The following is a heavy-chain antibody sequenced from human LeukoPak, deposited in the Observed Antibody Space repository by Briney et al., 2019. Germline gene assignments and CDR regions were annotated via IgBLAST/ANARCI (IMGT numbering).Heavy chain of an antibody. CDR3: ASYTTVTNPDAFDI. J-gene: IGHJ3*02. CDR2: IYYTGST. D-gene: IGHD4-17*01. Sequence: SETLSLTCTVSGGSISSSYWSWIRQPPGKGLEWIGYIYYTGSTTYNPSLKSRVTISVDTSKNQFSLKLSSVTAADTAVYYCASYTTVTNPDAFDIWGQGTMVTVSS. CDR1: GGSISSSY. V-gene: IGHV4-59*01.